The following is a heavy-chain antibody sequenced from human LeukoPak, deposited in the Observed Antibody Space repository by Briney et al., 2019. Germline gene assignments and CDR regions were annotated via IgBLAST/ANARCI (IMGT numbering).Heavy chain of an antibody. CDR3: ARGPPSYCGGDCYWGPYNWFDP. J-gene: IGHJ5*02. CDR2: IYTSGST. Sequence: SETLSLTCTVSGGSISSGSYYWSWIRQPAGKGLEWIGRIYTSGSTNYNPSLKSRVTISVDTSKNQFSLKLSSVTAADTAVYYCARGPPSYCGGDCYWGPYNWFDPWGQGTLVTVSS. CDR1: GGSISSGSYY. V-gene: IGHV4-61*02. D-gene: IGHD2-21*02.